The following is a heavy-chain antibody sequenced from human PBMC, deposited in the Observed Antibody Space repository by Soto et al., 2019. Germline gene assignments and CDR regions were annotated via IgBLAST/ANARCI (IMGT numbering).Heavy chain of an antibody. J-gene: IGHJ3*01. Sequence: GGALRLSCAASGFTFSRYSMNWVRQAPGKGLEWVSYISSGSSTIYYADSVKGRFTISRDNAQNSLYLQMNSLRAEDTAVYYCAKTDSSGRGAFDVWGQGTMVTVSS. D-gene: IGHD6-19*01. CDR1: GFTFSRYS. CDR2: ISSGSSTI. V-gene: IGHV3-48*01. CDR3: AKTDSSGRGAFDV.